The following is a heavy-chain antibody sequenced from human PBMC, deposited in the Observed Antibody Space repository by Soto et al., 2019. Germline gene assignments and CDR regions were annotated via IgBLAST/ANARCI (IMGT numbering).Heavy chain of an antibody. D-gene: IGHD3-10*01. CDR1: GFRFGSYP. J-gene: IGHJ6*02. V-gene: IGHV3-30-3*01. CDR2: ISSDGSEK. Sequence: PGGSLRLSCVASGFRFGSYPMHLVRQAPGKGLEWLAVISSDGSEKFHAESVQGRFTISRGNSKRTLYLQMNTLSPEDSAVYHCARSGSSTAMVRGVVNDRGLDVWCQGQTITVSS. CDR3: ARSGSSTAMVRGVVNDRGLDV.